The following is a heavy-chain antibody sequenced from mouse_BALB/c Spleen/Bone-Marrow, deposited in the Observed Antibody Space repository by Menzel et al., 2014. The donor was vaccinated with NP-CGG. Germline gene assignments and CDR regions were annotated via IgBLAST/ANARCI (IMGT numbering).Heavy chain of an antibody. J-gene: IGHJ2*01. D-gene: IGHD2-4*01. V-gene: IGHV5-6-3*01. Sequence: EVHLVESGGGLVQPGGSLKLSCAASGFTFSSYGMSWVRQTPDKRLELVATINSNGGSTYYPDSVKGRFTISRDNAKNTLYLQMSSLRFEDTAMYYCARHGITRLLDYWGQGTTLTVSS. CDR2: INSNGGST. CDR3: ARHGITRLLDY. CDR1: GFTFSSYG.